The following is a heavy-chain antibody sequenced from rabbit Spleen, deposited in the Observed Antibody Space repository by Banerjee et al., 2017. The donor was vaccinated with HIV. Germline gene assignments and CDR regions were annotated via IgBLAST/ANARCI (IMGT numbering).Heavy chain of an antibody. D-gene: IGHD2-1*01. CDR1: GFSFSNKAV. J-gene: IGHJ4*01. CDR3: GRGSAAMTMVITGYYLNL. V-gene: IGHV1S45*01. Sequence: QERLVESGGGLVKPEGSLKLSCTASGFSFSNKAVMCWVRQAPGKGLEWIACINAVTGKAVYASWAKGRFTFSKTSSTTVTLQMTSLTAADTATYFCGRGSAAMTMVITGYYLNLWGPGTLVTVS. CDR2: INAVTGKA.